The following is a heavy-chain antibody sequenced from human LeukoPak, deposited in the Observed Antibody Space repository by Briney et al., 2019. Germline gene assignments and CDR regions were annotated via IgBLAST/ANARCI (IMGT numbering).Heavy chain of an antibody. CDR2: INPNSDGT. CDR1: VYTFTGYY. Sequence: ASVKVSCKASVYTFTGYYMHWVRQAPGQGLEWMGWINPNSDGTNYAQKFQGRVTMTRDTSISTAYMELSGLRSDDTAVYYCARAGGYCSGGSCYSISHYYYYYMDVWGKGTTVTVSS. CDR3: ARAGGYCSGGSCYSISHYYYYYMDV. D-gene: IGHD2-15*01. V-gene: IGHV1-2*02. J-gene: IGHJ6*03.